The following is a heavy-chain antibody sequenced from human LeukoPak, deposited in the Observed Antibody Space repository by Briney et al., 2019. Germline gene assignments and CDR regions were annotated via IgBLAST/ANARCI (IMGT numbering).Heavy chain of an antibody. CDR1: GFTFSSYE. D-gene: IGHD2-2*01. J-gene: IGHJ2*01. CDR3: ARAGYCSGTSCPPWYFDH. Sequence: GGSLRLSCAASGFTFSSYEMNWVRQAPGKGLEWVSVKGRFTISRDNAKNSLYLQMNSLRADDTAVYYCARAGYCSGTSCPPWYFDHWGRGTLVTASS. V-gene: IGHV3-48*03.